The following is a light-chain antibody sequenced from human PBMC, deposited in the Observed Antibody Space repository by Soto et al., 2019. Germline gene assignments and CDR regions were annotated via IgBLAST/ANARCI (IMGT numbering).Light chain of an antibody. V-gene: IGKV3-20*01. CDR3: QLYDSSSYT. CDR1: QSITSSY. CDR2: GAS. J-gene: IGKJ2*01. Sequence: EIVLTQSPGTLSLSPGERATLSCRASQSITSSYLAWYQQKPGQAPRLLIYGASRRATDIPDRFSGSGSGTDFTLTISRLEPEDCAVYFCQLYDSSSYTFGQGTKLEIK.